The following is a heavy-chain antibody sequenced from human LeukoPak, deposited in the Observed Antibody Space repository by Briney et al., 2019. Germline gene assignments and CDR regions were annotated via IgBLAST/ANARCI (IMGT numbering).Heavy chain of an antibody. D-gene: IGHD5-18*01. V-gene: IGHV4-34*01. CDR3: ARAYGFGYPYYFDY. J-gene: IGHJ4*02. Sequence: ASETLSLTCAVYGGSFSGYYWSWLRQPPGKGLEWIGEINHSGSTNYNPSLKSRVTISVDTSKNQFSLKLSSVTAADTAVYYCARAYGFGYPYYFDYWGQGTLVTVSS. CDR1: GGSFSGYY. CDR2: INHSGST.